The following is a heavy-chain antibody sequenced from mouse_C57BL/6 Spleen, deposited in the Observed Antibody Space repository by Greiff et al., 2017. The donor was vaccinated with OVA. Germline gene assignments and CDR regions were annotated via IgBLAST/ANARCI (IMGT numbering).Heavy chain of an antibody. CDR2: IWRGGST. CDR1: GFSLTSYG. V-gene: IGHV2-5*01. D-gene: IGHD2-5*01. J-gene: IGHJ4*01. Sequence: VKLVESGPGLVQPSQSLSITCTVSGFSLTSYGVHWVRQSPGKGLEWLGVIWRGGSTDYNAAFMSRLSITKDNSKSQVFFKMNSLQADDTAIYYCAKNRDYSNYGGMDYWGQGTSVTVSS. CDR3: AKNRDYSNYGGMDY.